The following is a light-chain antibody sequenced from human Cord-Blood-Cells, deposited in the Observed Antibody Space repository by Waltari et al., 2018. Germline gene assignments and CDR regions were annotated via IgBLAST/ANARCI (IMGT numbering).Light chain of an antibody. Sequence: QSALTQPASVSGSPGQSITIPCTGTSSDVGGYNYVSWYQQPPGKAPKPMIYDVSNRPSGVSNRFSGSKSGNTASLTISGLQAEDEADYYCSSYTSSSTVFGGGTKLTVL. CDR1: SSDVGGYNY. V-gene: IGLV2-14*01. J-gene: IGLJ3*02. CDR2: DVS. CDR3: SSYTSSSTV.